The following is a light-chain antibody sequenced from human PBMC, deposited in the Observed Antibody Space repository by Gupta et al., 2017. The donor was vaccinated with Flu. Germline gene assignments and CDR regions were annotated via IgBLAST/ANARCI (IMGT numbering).Light chain of an antibody. CDR1: SGGVASAF. J-gene: IGLJ3*02. Sequence: VTISCTRSSGGVASAFVQWIRQRPGSSPTTVIYKYDERPSGVPARFAGSIDTAANAASLVIAGLRTEDEDDYYCQSDDGANWVFGGGTKLTVL. CDR2: KYD. CDR3: QSDDGANWV. V-gene: IGLV6-57*01.